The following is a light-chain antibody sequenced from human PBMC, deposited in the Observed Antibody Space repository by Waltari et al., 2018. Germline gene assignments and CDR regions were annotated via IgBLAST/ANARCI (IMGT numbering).Light chain of an antibody. V-gene: IGKV3D-15*01. CDR3: QYRRT. Sequence: EIVMTQSPATLSVSPGERATLSCRASQSVSSTLAWYQQKPGQPPRLLIYGASTRATATPARFSGSGSGTEFTLTITSLEPEDFAVYYCQYRRTFGQGTKVDIK. CDR1: QSVSST. J-gene: IGKJ1*01. CDR2: GAS.